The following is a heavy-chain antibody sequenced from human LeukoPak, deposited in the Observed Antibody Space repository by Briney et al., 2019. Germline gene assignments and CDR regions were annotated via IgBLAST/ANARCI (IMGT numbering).Heavy chain of an antibody. J-gene: IGHJ4*02. CDR1: GFTFSSYW. D-gene: IGHD2-15*01. CDR2: ISSTSAYI. V-gene: IGHV3-21*01. Sequence: PGGSLRLSCAASGFTFSSYWMNWVRQAPGKGLEWVSSISSTSAYIYYADSVKGRFTISRDNVDNVVYLQMNSLGAEDTAVYYCARDNGATLDYWGQGTLVTVSS. CDR3: ARDNGATLDY.